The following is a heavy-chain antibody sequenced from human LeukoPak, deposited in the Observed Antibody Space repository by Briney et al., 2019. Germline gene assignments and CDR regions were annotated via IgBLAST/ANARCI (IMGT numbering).Heavy chain of an antibody. J-gene: IGHJ5*01. CDR1: GFSFRNSEMC. CDR3: ARIRGSSGWIDY. D-gene: IGHD6-19*01. Sequence: SGPALVKPTQTLTLTCTFSGFSFRNSEMCVRWIRQPPAKALEWLARIDWDDDKDYSTSLKTRLTVSKDTSKNQVVLTMTNMDPVDTATYYCARIRGSSGWIDYWGHGTLVTVSS. CDR2: IDWDDDK. V-gene: IGHV2-70*11.